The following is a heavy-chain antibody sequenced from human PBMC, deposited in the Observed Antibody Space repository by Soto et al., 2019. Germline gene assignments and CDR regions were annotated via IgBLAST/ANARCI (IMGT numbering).Heavy chain of an antibody. V-gene: IGHV5-51*01. Sequence: GEALKISFKGSGYSFTSYWIGWGRQMPGEGPEGMGIIYPGDSDTRYSPSFQGQVTITADNSINTAYLQWSRLKDSDTVMYYGARHPCDILTGSYDSFDNWGQGTMVTVSS. CDR3: ARHPCDILTGSYDSFDN. J-gene: IGHJ3*02. CDR2: IYPGDSDT. CDR1: GYSFTSYW. D-gene: IGHD3-9*01.